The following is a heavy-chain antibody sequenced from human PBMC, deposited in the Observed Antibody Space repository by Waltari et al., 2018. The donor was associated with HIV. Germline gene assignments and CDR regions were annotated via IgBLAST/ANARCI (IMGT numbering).Heavy chain of an antibody. CDR2: INHSGST. CDR3: ARVGAPKDIVATIEHTRNATIDY. V-gene: IGHV4-34*01. CDR1: GGSFSGYY. D-gene: IGHD5-12*01. Sequence: QVQLQQWGAGLLKPSETLSLTCAVYGGSFSGYYWSWIRQPPGKGLEWIGEINHSGSTNYTPSLKSRVTISVDTSKNQCSLKLSSVTAADTAVYYCARVGAPKDIVATIEHTRNATIDYWGQGTLVTVSS. J-gene: IGHJ4*02.